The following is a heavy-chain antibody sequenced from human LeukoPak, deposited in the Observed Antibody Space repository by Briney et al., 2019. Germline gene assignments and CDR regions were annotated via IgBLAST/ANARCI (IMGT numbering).Heavy chain of an antibody. J-gene: IGHJ4*02. V-gene: IGHV3-21*01. CDR2: IGSSSSYI. D-gene: IGHD6-6*01. Sequence: GGSLRLSCAASGFTFSSYSMNWVRQAPGKGLEWVSSIGSSSSYIYYADSVKGRFTISRDNAKNSLYLQMNSLRAEDTVVYYCARDRPYSSSSDNWGQGTLVTVSS. CDR1: GFTFSSYS. CDR3: ARDRPYSSSSDN.